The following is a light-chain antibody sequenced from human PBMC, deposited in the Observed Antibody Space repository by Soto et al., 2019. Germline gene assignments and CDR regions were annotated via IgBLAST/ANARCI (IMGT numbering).Light chain of an antibody. J-gene: IGKJ1*01. Sequence: DIVMTQSPGSLAVSLGERATINCKSSQDVSSSSSNKNYLAWYQQKPGQPPRVLIYWASTRESGVPDRVSGSGSGTDFTLTISSLQAEEAAVYYCQQYYSTPPTFGQGTKVEIK. CDR1: QDVSSSSSNKNY. CDR2: WAS. CDR3: QQYYSTPPT. V-gene: IGKV4-1*01.